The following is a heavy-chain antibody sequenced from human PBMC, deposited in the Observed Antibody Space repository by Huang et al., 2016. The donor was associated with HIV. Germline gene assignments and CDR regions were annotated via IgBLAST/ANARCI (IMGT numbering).Heavy chain of an antibody. J-gene: IGHJ5*02. CDR2: ITASSSFK. V-gene: IGHV3-21*01. CDR1: GFSFDSFA. D-gene: IGHD3-10*01. CDR3: VRENYGSGSTLHWFDP. Sequence: DVQLVESGGGLVKPGGSLRLSCAASGFSFDSFAMHWVRPAPGKGLGGVAAITASSSFKDDAVSPTGRFTVSRDNAKNSLYLQMNSLRPEDTAVYYCVRENYGSGSTLHWFDPWGQGTLVTVSS.